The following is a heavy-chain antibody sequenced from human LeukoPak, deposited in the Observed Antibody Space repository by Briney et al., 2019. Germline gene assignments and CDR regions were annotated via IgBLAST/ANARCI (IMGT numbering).Heavy chain of an antibody. J-gene: IGHJ4*02. V-gene: IGHV7-4-1*02. CDR3: ARSGYRYSYGSYFDY. CDR1: GYTFTSYA. CDR2: INTNTGNP. Sequence: ASVKVSCKASGYTFTSYAMHWVRQAPGQGLEWMGWINTNTGNPTYAQGFTGRFVFSLDTSVSTAYLQISSLEAEDTAVYYCARSGYRYSYGSYFDYWGQGTLVTVSS. D-gene: IGHD5-18*01.